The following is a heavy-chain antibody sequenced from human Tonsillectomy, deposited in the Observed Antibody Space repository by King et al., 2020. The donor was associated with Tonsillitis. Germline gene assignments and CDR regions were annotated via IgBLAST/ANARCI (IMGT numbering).Heavy chain of an antibody. CDR3: ARPWSGYREAVAY. CDR1: GFTFSSYW. D-gene: IGHD5-24*01. V-gene: IGHV3-74*01. Sequence: VQLVESGGGLVQPGGSLRLSCAASGFTFSSYWMHWVRQAPGKGLVWVSRINSDGSSTSYADSVKGRFTISRDNAKNTLSLQMNSLRAEDTAAYYCARPWSGYREAVAYWGQGTLVTVSS. CDR2: INSDGSST. J-gene: IGHJ4*02.